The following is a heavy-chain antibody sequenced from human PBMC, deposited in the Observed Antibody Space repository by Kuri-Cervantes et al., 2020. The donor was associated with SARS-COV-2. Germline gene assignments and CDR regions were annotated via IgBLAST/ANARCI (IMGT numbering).Heavy chain of an antibody. CDR1: GYTVTELS. D-gene: IGHD3-22*01. V-gene: IGHV1-24*01. CDR2: FDPEYGEI. CDR3: ATVDYDSYGYSWHFDS. J-gene: IGHJ4*01. Sequence: ASVKVSCKVSGYTVTELSMHWVRQAPGKGPECMGGFDPEYGEIIYAQKFQGRVTMTEDTSTDTEYMELSSLRSDDTAVYYCATVDYDSYGYSWHFDSWGHGTLVTVSS.